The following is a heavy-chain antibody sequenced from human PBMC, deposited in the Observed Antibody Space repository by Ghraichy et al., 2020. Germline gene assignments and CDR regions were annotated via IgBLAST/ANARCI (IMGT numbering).Heavy chain of an antibody. Sequence: SETLSLTCAVSGGSISSGGNSWTWIRQPPGKGLEWIGYIYHSGTTYYNPSLKSRVTISVDRSKNQFSLKLSSVTAADTAVYYCARRETTAIKAFDYWGQGTLVTVSS. CDR3: ARRETTAIKAFDY. V-gene: IGHV4-30-2*01. D-gene: IGHD4-17*01. CDR1: GGSISSGGNS. CDR2: IYHSGTT. J-gene: IGHJ4*02.